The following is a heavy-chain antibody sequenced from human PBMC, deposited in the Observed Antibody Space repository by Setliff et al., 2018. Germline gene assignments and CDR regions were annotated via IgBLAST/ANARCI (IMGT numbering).Heavy chain of an antibody. CDR1: GDSFSGYF. CDR2: IDQSGST. J-gene: IGHJ5*02. Sequence: PSETLSLTCTVSGDSFSGYFWTWIRQPPGKGLEWIGDIDQSGSTNYNPSLKSRLTISVDTSTNQFSLSLSSVTAADTAVYYCAGGAFGSRWYVRPWFDPWGQGTLVTVSS. V-gene: IGHV4-34*01. D-gene: IGHD6-13*01. CDR3: AGGAFGSRWYVRPWFDP.